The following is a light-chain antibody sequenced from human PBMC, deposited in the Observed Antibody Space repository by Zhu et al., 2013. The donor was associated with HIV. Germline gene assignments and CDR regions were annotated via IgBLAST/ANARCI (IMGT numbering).Light chain of an antibody. Sequence: DIVLTQSPGTLSLSPGEGATLSCRASRSVGSTFLAWYQQKPGQAPRLLIYDASSRATGIPARFSGSGSGTDFTLTIDTLEPEDFAVYYCQQRGKWPHLTFGGGTKLEI. CDR1: RSVGSTF. CDR2: DAS. V-gene: IGKV3-11*01. J-gene: IGKJ4*01. CDR3: QQRGKWPHLT.